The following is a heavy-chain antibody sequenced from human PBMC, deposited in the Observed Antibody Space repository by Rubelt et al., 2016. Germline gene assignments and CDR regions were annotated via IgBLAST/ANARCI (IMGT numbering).Heavy chain of an antibody. J-gene: IGHJ6*02. CDR2: INHSGST. CDR3: ARGRRGSSSWLGRDDYGMDV. CDR1: GGSFSGYY. D-gene: IGHD6-13*01. Sequence: QVQLQQWGAGLLKPSETLSLTCAVYGGSFSGYYWSWIRQPPGKGLEWIGEINHSGSTNYNPSLKSRVTISVDTSRNQVSLRVSAGTAADTAVYYCARGRRGSSSWLGRDDYGMDVWGQGTTVTVSS. V-gene: IGHV4-34*01.